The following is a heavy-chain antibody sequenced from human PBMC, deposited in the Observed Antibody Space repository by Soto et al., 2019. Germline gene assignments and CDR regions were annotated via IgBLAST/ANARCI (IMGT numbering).Heavy chain of an antibody. Sequence: SSETLSLTCTVSGGSISSGDYYWSWIRQPPXKGLEWIGYIYYSGTTYYNPSLKSRVTISVDTSKNQFSLKVSSVTAADTAVYYCARALIQLWPHYYYGMDVWGQGTTVTVSS. CDR3: ARALIQLWPHYYYGMDV. CDR2: IYYSGTT. V-gene: IGHV4-30-4*01. D-gene: IGHD5-18*01. CDR1: GGSISSGDYY. J-gene: IGHJ6*02.